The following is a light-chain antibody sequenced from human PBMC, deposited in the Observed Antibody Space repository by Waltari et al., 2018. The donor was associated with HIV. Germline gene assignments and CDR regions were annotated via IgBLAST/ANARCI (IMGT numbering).Light chain of an antibody. V-gene: IGKV3-20*01. CDR3: QHYGYSPT. CDR1: QSVSRYY. Sequence: IVLTQSPGTLSLSPGERATVSCRASQSVSRYYLAWYQQKPGQAPRLLVYGVSTRATGVPDRFSGSGSGTDFTLTVSRLEPKDFAVYYCQHYGYSPTFGQGTKVEIK. CDR2: GVS. J-gene: IGKJ1*01.